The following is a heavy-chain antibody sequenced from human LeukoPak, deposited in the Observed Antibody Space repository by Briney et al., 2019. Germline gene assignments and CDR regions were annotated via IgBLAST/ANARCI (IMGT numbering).Heavy chain of an antibody. J-gene: IGHJ4*02. D-gene: IGHD4-11*01. Sequence: QPGRSLRLSCAASGFTFSSYGMHWVRQAPGKGLEWVAVILNDGNNKYYADSVKGRFTISRDNSKNTLYLQMNSLRAEDTAVYYCAKDLGSIQYHDYWGQVTLVTVSS. V-gene: IGHV3-30*18. CDR1: GFTFSSYG. CDR3: AKDLGSIQYHDY. CDR2: ILNDGNNK.